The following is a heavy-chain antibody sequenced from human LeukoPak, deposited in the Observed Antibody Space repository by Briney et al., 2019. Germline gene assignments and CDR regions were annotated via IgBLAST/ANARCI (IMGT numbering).Heavy chain of an antibody. CDR1: GFTFSGSA. D-gene: IGHD2-2*01. J-gene: IGHJ6*02. Sequence: PGGSLRLSCAASGFTFSGSAMHWVRQASGKGLEWVGRVRSKANSYATAYAASVKGRFTISRDDSKNTAYLQVNSLKTEDAAVYYCTRVVPTDPSLTMAVWGQGTTVTVSS. CDR3: TRVVPTDPSLTMAV. CDR2: VRSKANSYAT. V-gene: IGHV3-73*01.